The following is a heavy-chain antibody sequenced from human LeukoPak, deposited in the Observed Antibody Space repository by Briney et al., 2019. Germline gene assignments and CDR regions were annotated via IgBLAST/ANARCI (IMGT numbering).Heavy chain of an antibody. CDR1: GFTFSSYA. CDR3: AKAPPPFCSGGSCFDAFDI. CDR2: ISGSGTNT. D-gene: IGHD2-15*01. J-gene: IGHJ3*02. Sequence: GGSLRLSCAASGFTFSSYAMSWVRQAPGKGLEWVSVISGSGTNTYYADSVKGRFTISRDNSKNTLYLQMNSLRAEDTALYYCAKAPPPFCSGGSCFDAFDIWGQGTMVTVSS. V-gene: IGHV3-23*01.